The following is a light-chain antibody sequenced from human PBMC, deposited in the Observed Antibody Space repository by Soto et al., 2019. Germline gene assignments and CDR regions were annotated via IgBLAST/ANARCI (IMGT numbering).Light chain of an antibody. CDR3: SSYAGSNNGV. CDR2: EVS. V-gene: IGLV2-8*01. J-gene: IGLJ3*02. CDR1: SSDVGGYNY. Sequence: QSALTQPPSASGSPGQSVTISCTGTSSDVGGYNYVSWYQQHPGKAPKVMIYEVSKRPSGVPDRSSGSKSGNTASLTVSGLQAEDEADYYCSSYAGSNNGVFGGGTKLTVL.